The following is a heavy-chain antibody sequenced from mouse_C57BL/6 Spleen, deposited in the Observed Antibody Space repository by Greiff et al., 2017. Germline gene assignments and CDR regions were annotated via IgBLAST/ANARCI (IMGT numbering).Heavy chain of an antibody. CDR1: GYTFTSYW. CDR3: ARGGYYGSSLYAMGY. J-gene: IGHJ4*01. Sequence: QVQLQQPGAELVKPGASVKMSCKASGYTFTSYWITWVKQRPGQGLEWIGGIYPGSGSTNYNEKFKSKATLTVDTSSSTAYMQLSSLTSEGSAVYYCARGGYYGSSLYAMGYWGQGTSGTVSS. CDR2: IYPGSGST. D-gene: IGHD1-1*01. V-gene: IGHV1-55*01.